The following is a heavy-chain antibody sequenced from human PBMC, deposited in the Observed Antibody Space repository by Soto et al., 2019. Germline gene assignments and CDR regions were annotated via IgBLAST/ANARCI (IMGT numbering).Heavy chain of an antibody. Sequence: KPSETLSLTCTVSGGSISSYYWSWIRQPPGKGLEWIGYIYYSGSTNYNPSLKSRVTISVDTSKNQFSLKLSSVTAADTAVYYCARVRATVTTGRSDYYYGMDVWGQGTTVTVSS. CDR1: GGSISSYY. CDR3: ARVRATVTTGRSDYYYGMDV. J-gene: IGHJ6*02. CDR2: IYYSGST. V-gene: IGHV4-59*01. D-gene: IGHD4-4*01.